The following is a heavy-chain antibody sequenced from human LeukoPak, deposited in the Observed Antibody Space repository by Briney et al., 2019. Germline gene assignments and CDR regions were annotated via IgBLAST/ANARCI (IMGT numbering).Heavy chain of an antibody. CDR1: GFTFSGFS. Sequence: PGGSLRLSCAASGFTFSGFSMSWVRQSPTKGLEWEANIKKDGSERYYVDSVKGRFTISRDNAKNSLSLQMNNLRVEDTAVYYCARAGSHWHYVYWGQGTVVTVSS. D-gene: IGHD3-10*01. V-gene: IGHV3-7*01. CDR3: ARAGSHWHYVY. CDR2: IKKDGSER. J-gene: IGHJ4*02.